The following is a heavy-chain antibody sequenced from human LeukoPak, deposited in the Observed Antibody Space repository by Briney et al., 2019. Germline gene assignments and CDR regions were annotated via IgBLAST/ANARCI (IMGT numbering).Heavy chain of an antibody. Sequence: GGSLRLSCAASGFTFSYYDMHWVRQATGKGLEWVSAFHTAGDIHYSGSVKGRFATSRENAKNSFYLQMNNLRAGDTAVYYCARGSCSSRSCYKRVNGLDVWGQGTTVSVSS. CDR2: FHTAGDI. D-gene: IGHD2-2*01. V-gene: IGHV3-13*01. J-gene: IGHJ6*02. CDR3: ARGSCSSRSCYKRVNGLDV. CDR1: GFTFSYYD.